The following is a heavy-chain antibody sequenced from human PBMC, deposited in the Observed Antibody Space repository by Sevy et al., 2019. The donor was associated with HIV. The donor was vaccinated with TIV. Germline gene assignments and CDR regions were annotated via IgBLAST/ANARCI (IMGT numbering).Heavy chain of an antibody. Sequence: ASVKVSCKASGGTFSSYAISWVRQAPGQGLEWMEGIIPIFGTANYAQKFQGRVTITADKSTSTAYMELSSLRSEDTAVYYCSRGGGYCSSTSCYDAFDIWGQGTMVTVSS. D-gene: IGHD2-2*01. CDR2: IIPIFGTA. CDR1: GGTFSSYA. V-gene: IGHV1-69*06. J-gene: IGHJ3*02. CDR3: SRGGGYCSSTSCYDAFDI.